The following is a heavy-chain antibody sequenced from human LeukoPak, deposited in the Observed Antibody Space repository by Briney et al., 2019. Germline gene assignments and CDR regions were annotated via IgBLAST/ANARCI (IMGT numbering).Heavy chain of an antibody. CDR3: ARHESGYYGMDV. D-gene: IGHD1-26*01. CDR1: GYSFTSYW. V-gene: IGHV5-10-1*01. CDR2: IDPSDSYT. J-gene: IGHJ6*04. Sequence: GESLKISCKGSGYSFTSYWISWVRQMPGRGLEWMGRIDPSDSYTNYSPSFQGHVTISADKSISTAYLQWSSLKASDTAMYYCARHESGYYGMDVWGRGTTVTVSS.